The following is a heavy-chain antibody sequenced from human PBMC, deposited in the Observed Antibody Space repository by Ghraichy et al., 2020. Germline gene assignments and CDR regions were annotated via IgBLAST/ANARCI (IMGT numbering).Heavy chain of an antibody. Sequence: GSLRLSCSVAGDSINSSSYYWGWVRQPPGKGLEWIGHVYYKGSTFDNPSLKSRVTISVDTPKNRFSLRVTSVTAADTAVYYCARLRLGIFGDGYGMDVWGHGTTVTVSS. CDR2: VYYKGST. J-gene: IGHJ6*02. D-gene: IGHD3-3*02. CDR1: GDSINSSSYY. CDR3: ARLRLGIFGDGYGMDV. V-gene: IGHV4-39*01.